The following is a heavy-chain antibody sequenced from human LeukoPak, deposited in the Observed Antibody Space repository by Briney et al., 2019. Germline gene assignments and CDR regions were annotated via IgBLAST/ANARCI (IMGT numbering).Heavy chain of an antibody. D-gene: IGHD2-15*01. J-gene: IGHJ4*02. V-gene: IGHV3-23*01. CDR2: ISGSGGST. Sequence: QPGGSLRLSCAASGFTFSSYAMNWVRQAPGKGLEWVSAISGSGGSTHHADSVKGRFTISRDNAKNTLYLQMNSLRAEDTAIYYCAKVIYTYSPPGSPTDYWGQGTLVTVSS. CDR1: GFTFSSYA. CDR3: AKVIYTYSPPGSPTDY.